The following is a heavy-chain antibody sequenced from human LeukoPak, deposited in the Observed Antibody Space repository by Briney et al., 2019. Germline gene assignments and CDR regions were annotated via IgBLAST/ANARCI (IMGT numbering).Heavy chain of an antibody. V-gene: IGHV4-59*08. CDR2: IYYSGST. D-gene: IGHD6-13*01. J-gene: IGHJ5*02. CDR3: ARGYPGIAAAGTDWFDP. CDR1: GGSISSYY. Sequence: SETLSLTCTVSGGSISSYYWSWIRQPPGKGLEWIGYIYYSGSTNYNPSLKSRVTISVDTSKNQFSLKLSSVTAADTAVYYCARGYPGIAAAGTDWFDPWGQGTLVTVSS.